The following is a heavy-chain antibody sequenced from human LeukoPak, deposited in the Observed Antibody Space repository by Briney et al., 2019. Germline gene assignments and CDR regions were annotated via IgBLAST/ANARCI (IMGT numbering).Heavy chain of an antibody. CDR2: ISYDESNE. CDR3: VKVPRSGCCAFDI. J-gene: IGHJ3*02. CDR1: GFTFSSYG. D-gene: IGHD6-19*01. Sequence: GSLRLSCAASGFTFSSYGMHWVRQAPGKGLEWEAAISYDESNEYYVDSVKGRFTVSRDNSKNTLYLQMNSLGVEDTAVYYCVKVPRSGCCAFDIWGQGTMVTVSS. V-gene: IGHV3-30*18.